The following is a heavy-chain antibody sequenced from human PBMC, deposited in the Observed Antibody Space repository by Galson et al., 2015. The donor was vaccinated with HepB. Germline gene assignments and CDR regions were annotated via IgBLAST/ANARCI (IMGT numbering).Heavy chain of an antibody. CDR3: ARGNDGYGRFDY. V-gene: IGHV3-74*01. CDR2: INSDGTST. CDR1: GFTFSSYW. D-gene: IGHD5-18*01. J-gene: IGHJ4*02. Sequence: SLRLSCAASGFTFSSYWMHWVRQAPGKGLVWVSRINSDGTSTFYADSVKGRFTISRDNAKNTLYLQLNSLEAEDTAVYYCARGNDGYGRFDYWGQGTLVTVSS.